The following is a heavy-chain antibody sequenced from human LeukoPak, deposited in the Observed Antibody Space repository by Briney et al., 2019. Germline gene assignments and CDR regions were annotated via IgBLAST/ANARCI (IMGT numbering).Heavy chain of an antibody. D-gene: IGHD1-26*01. Sequence: SVKVSCKASGGTFISYAISWVRQAPGQGREWMGRIIPILGIANYAQKFQGRVTITADKSTSTAYMELSSLRSEDTAVYYCARDRQWELRSRVYYYYGMDVWGQGTTVTVS. CDR1: GGTFISYA. CDR2: IIPILGIA. CDR3: ARDRQWELRSRVYYYYGMDV. V-gene: IGHV1-69*04. J-gene: IGHJ6*02.